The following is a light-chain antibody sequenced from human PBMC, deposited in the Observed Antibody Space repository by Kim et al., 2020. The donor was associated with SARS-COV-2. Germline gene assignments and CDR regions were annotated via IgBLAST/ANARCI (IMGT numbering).Light chain of an antibody. CDR2: DVS. V-gene: IGLV2-14*04. Sequence: GQSLTITCTGTSSDDGGYKYVAWYQQHPGKAPKLMIYDVSKRPSGVSNRFSGSKSGNTASLTISGLQAEDEADYYCSSYTSSSTWVFGGGTKLTVL. J-gene: IGLJ3*02. CDR1: SSDDGGYKY. CDR3: SSYTSSSTWV.